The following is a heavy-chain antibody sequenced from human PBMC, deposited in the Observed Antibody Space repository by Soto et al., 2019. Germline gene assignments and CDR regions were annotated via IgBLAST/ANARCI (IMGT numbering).Heavy chain of an antibody. CDR3: ARPPRGEQLLPFDS. J-gene: IGHJ4*01. Sequence: SETLSLTCTVSGGSISTYYWTWIRQPPGKGLEYIGYVYYTGHTNYNPSLKSRVTISLDTSKNQFSLKLSSVTAADTAIYYCARPPRGEQLLPFDSWGQGILVTVSS. CDR2: VYYTGHT. CDR1: GGSISTYY. D-gene: IGHD6-6*01. V-gene: IGHV4-59*08.